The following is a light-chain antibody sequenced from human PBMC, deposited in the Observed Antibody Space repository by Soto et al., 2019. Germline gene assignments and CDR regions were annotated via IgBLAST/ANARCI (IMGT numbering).Light chain of an antibody. V-gene: IGLV1-40*01. CDR1: SSNIGAGYD. J-gene: IGLJ2*01. Sequence: QSVLTQPPSVSGAPGQRVTISCTGSSSNIGAGYDVHWYHQLPGTAPKLLISGSNNRPSGVPDRFSGSTSGTSASLAITGLQAEDEGDDYCQAYDRSLGGFVVFGGGTKVTVL. CDR3: QAYDRSLGGFVV. CDR2: GSN.